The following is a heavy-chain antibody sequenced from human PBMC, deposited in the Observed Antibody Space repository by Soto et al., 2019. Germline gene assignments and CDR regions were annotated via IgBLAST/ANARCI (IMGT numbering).Heavy chain of an antibody. D-gene: IGHD2-15*01. Sequence: QITLKESGPTLVKPTQTLTLTCNFSGFSLSTSGVGVGWIRQPPGKALGWLALIYWDDDKRYSPSLKSRLTFTKYSSKIQVVPTMTTIYPVNTATYYSAHIPTFCSVGSCYSGFDYWSRETLVTVAS. CDR3: AHIPTFCSVGSCYSGFDY. CDR1: GFSLSTSGVG. V-gene: IGHV2-5*02. J-gene: IGHJ4*02. CDR2: IYWDDDK.